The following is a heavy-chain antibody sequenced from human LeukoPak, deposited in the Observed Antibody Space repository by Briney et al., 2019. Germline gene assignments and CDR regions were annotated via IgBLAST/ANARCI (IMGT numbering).Heavy chain of an antibody. V-gene: IGHV3-48*04. CDR1: GFTFSSYS. CDR3: ARSLQRLDY. CDR2: ISTSSSTI. Sequence: GGSQRLSCAASGFTFSSYSMNWVRQAPGKGLEWVSYISTSSSTIYYADSVKGRFTISRDNAKNSLYLQMNSLRAEDTAVYYCARSLQRLDYWGQGTLVTVSS. D-gene: IGHD4-11*01. J-gene: IGHJ4*02.